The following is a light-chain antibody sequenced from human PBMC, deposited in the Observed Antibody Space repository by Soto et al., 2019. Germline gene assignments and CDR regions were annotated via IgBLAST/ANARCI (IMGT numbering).Light chain of an antibody. CDR1: SSNIGNNA. J-gene: IGLJ1*01. Sequence: QSVLTQPPSVSEAPRQRVTISCSGSSSNIGNNAVNWYQQLPGKATKLLMFYDNLLPSGVSDRFSGSKSGTSASLAISGLQSENEADYYCAAWDDSLNGDVFXTGTKGTVL. V-gene: IGLV1-36*01. CDR2: YDN. CDR3: AAWDDSLNGDV.